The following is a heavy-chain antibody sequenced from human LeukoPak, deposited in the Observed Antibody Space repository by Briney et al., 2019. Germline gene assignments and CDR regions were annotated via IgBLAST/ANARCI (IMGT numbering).Heavy chain of an antibody. CDR2: FDPEDGET. J-gene: IGHJ1*01. Sequence: ASVKVSCKVSGYTLTELSMHWVRQAPGKGLEWMGGFDPEDGETIYAQKFQGRVTMTEDTSTDTAYMELSSLRSEDTAVYYCARIWRCSSTSCYGFQHWGQGTLVTVSS. D-gene: IGHD2-2*01. V-gene: IGHV1-24*01. CDR3: ARIWRCSSTSCYGFQH. CDR1: GYTLTELS.